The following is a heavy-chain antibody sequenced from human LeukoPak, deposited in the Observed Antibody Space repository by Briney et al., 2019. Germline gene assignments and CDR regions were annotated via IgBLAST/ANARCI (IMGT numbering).Heavy chain of an antibody. Sequence: PGGSLRLSCAACGFTFSDYYMSWIRQAPGKGLEWVSYISSSSSYTNYADSVKGRFTISRDNAKNSLYLQMNSLRAEDTAVYYCARDQTGGSGSYTTNYFDYWGQGTLVTVSS. J-gene: IGHJ4*02. V-gene: IGHV3-11*06. D-gene: IGHD3-10*01. CDR1: GFTFSDYY. CDR2: ISSSSSYT. CDR3: ARDQTGGSGSYTTNYFDY.